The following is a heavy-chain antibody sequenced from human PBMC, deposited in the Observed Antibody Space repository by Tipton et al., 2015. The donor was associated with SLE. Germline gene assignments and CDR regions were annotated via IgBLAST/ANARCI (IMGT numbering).Heavy chain of an antibody. CDR2: IYYSGST. Sequence: TLSLTCTVSGGSISSYYWSWIRQPPGKGLEWIGYIYYSGSTNYNPSLKSRVTISVDTSKNQFSLKLSSVTAAGTAVYYCARDGSGGYNFDYRGQGTLVTVSS. V-gene: IGHV4-59*01. J-gene: IGHJ4*02. CDR1: GGSISSYY. CDR3: ARDGSGGYNFDY. D-gene: IGHD1-26*01.